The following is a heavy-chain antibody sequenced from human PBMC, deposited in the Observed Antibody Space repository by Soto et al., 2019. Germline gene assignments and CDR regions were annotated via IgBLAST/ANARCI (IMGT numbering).Heavy chain of an antibody. CDR1: GFSLSTGGVG. J-gene: IGHJ6*02. V-gene: IGHV2-5*02. CDR3: AHSRCGGDCLQSYSSHYYYGMDV. CDR2: IYWDDDK. D-gene: IGHD2-21*02. Sequence: QITLKESGPTLVIPTQTLTLTCTFSGFSLSTGGVGVGWIRQPPGKALEWLALIYWDDDKRYSPSLNSRLTITKDTSKNQVVLTMTNMDPVDTATYYCAHSRCGGDCLQSYSSHYYYGMDVWGQGTTVTVSS.